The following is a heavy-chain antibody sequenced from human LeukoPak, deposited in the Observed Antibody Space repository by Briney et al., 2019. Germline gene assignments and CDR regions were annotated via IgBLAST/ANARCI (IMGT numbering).Heavy chain of an antibody. Sequence: SETLSLTCTVSGGSISSGSYYWSWIRQPAGKGLEWIGRIYTSGSTNYNPSLKSRVTISVDTSKNQFSLKLSSVTAADTAVYYCAWHMGFGELWVFDYWGQGTLVTVSS. CDR1: GGSISSGSYY. J-gene: IGHJ4*02. D-gene: IGHD3-10*01. CDR3: AWHMGFGELWVFDY. CDR2: IYTSGST. V-gene: IGHV4-61*02.